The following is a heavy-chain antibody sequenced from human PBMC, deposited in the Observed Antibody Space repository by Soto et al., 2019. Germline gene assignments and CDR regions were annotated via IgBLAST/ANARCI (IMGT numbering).Heavy chain of an antibody. CDR2: IYFDGITT. D-gene: IGHD1-26*01. V-gene: IGHV3-74*01. CDR3: ARGGAMGVDY. Sequence: LRLSCPASGFTFNTHWMHWVRQAPGKGLVWVSRIYFDGITTNYADSVKGRLTVSRDNAKNTVYLHVNTLRDEDTAVYYCARGGAMGVDYWGQGTLVTVSS. J-gene: IGHJ4*02. CDR1: GFTFNTHW.